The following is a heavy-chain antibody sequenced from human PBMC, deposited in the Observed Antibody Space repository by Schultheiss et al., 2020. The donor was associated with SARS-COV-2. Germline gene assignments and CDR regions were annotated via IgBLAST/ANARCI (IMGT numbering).Heavy chain of an antibody. Sequence: SETLSLTCTVSGGSISSSSYYWGWIRQPPGKGLEWIGSIYYSGSTYYNPSLKSRVTISVDTSKNQFSLKLSYVTAADTAVYYCARLPVGGRRFLEWLVDYWGQGTLVTVSS. CDR3: ARLPVGGRRFLEWLVDY. CDR1: GGSISSSSYY. V-gene: IGHV4-39*01. CDR2: IYYSGST. D-gene: IGHD3-3*01. J-gene: IGHJ4*02.